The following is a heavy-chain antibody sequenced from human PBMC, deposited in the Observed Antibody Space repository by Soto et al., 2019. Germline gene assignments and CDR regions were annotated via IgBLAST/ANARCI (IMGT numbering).Heavy chain of an antibody. CDR1: GFTFSSYE. Sequence: EVQLVESGGGLVQPGGSLRLSCAASGFTFSSYEMNWVRQAPGKGLEWVSYISSSGSTIYYADSVKGRFTISRDNAKNSLYLQMNSLRAEDTAVYYCARALQKYSSSWYNWFDPWGQGTLVTVSS. D-gene: IGHD6-13*01. CDR3: ARALQKYSSSWYNWFDP. V-gene: IGHV3-48*03. J-gene: IGHJ5*02. CDR2: ISSSGSTI.